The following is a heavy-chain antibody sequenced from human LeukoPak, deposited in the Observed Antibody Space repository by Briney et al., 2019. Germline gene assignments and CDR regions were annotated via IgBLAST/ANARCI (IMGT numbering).Heavy chain of an antibody. CDR1: GDSISSNNW. J-gene: IGHJ4*02. Sequence: SETLSLTCAVSGDSISSNNWWSWVRQPPGKGLEWIGEIYHSGSTNYNPSLKSRVTISVDTSKNQFSLKLSSVTAADTAVYYCARDADGYNAYWGQGTLVTVSS. CDR3: ARDADGYNAY. V-gene: IGHV4-4*02. CDR2: IYHSGST. D-gene: IGHD5-24*01.